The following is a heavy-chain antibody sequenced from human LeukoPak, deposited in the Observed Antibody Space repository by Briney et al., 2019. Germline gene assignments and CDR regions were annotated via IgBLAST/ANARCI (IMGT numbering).Heavy chain of an antibody. D-gene: IGHD1-1*01. CDR1: GFTFSTYE. CDR3: ARKTFGTVYFDY. J-gene: IGHJ4*02. Sequence: GGSLRLSCATSGFTFSTYEMNWVRQAPGKGLEWVSYISPSGTTIYYAESVKGRFTISRDSAKNSVYLQMNTLRVEDTAVYYCARKTFGTVYFDYWGQGILVTVSS. V-gene: IGHV3-48*03. CDR2: ISPSGTTI.